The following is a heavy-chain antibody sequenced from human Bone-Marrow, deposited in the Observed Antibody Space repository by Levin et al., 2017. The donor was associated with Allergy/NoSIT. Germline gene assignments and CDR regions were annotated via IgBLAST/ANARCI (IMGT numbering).Heavy chain of an antibody. V-gene: IGHV3-30*18. CDR3: AKEPYSSSWYYLPYFDY. J-gene: IGHJ4*02. CDR1: GFTFSSYG. CDR2: ISYDGSNK. D-gene: IGHD6-13*01. Sequence: PGGSLRLSCAASGFTFSSYGMHWVRQAPGKGLEWVAVISYDGSNKYCADSVKGRFTISRDNSKNTLYLQMNSLRAEDTAVYYCAKEPYSSSWYYLPYFDYWGQGTLVTVSS.